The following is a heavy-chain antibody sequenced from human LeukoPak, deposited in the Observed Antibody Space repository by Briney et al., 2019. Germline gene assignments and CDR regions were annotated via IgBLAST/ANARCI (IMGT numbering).Heavy chain of an antibody. CDR3: ARVRAAGMDV. V-gene: IGHV4-59*01. Sequence: SETLSLTCTVSGGSISSYYWSWIRQPPGKGLEWIGYIYYSGSTNYNPSLKSRVTISVDTSKNQFSLKLSSVTAADTAVYYCARVRAAGMDVWGQGTTVTVSS. CDR1: GGSISSYY. CDR2: IYYSGST. D-gene: IGHD6-25*01. J-gene: IGHJ6*02.